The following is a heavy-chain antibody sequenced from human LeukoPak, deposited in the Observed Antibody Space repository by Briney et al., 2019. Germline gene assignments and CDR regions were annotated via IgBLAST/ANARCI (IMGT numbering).Heavy chain of an antibody. D-gene: IGHD3-10*01. Sequence: PGASLRLSCAASGFTFSSYAMSWVRQAPGKGLEWVSAISGSGGSTYYADSVKGRFTISRDNSKNTLYLQMNSLRAEDTAVYYCAKLQGYYGSGSFYFDDWGQGTLVTVSS. V-gene: IGHV3-23*01. J-gene: IGHJ4*02. CDR1: GFTFSSYA. CDR2: ISGSGGST. CDR3: AKLQGYYGSGSFYFDD.